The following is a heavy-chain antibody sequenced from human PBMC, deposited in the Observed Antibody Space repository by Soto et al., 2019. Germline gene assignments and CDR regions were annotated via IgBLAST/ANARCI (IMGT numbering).Heavy chain of an antibody. CDR1: DDVISRYY. D-gene: IGHD3-9*01. V-gene: IGHV4-4*07. J-gene: IGHJ6*02. Sequence: SETLSLTCTVSDDVISRYYWNWIRQPGGKGLEWIGRVSTNGATNYNPSLESRVTMSVDTSKNQFSLKLTSVTAADTAVYFCARADYEILTGSYAMGVRGQGTTVTVSS. CDR3: ARADYEILTGSYAMGV. CDR2: VSTNGAT.